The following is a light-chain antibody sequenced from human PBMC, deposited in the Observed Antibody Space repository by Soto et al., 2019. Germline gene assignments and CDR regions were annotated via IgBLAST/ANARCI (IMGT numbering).Light chain of an antibody. CDR3: QQRQYWHPIT. J-gene: IGKJ5*01. Sequence: EILFAQCPGTLYWSPGEVATLSCRASQSVPSTYLAWYQQEPGQAPRLLIYDASNRADGIPARFSGSGSGADFTLTIRSLAPEDFAVYDRQQRQYWHPITFGPGTRLEIK. CDR2: DAS. CDR1: QSVPSTY. V-gene: IGKV3D-11*02.